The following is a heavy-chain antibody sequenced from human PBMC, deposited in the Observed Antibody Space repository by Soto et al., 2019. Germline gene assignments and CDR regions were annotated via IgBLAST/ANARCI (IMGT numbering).Heavy chain of an antibody. V-gene: IGHV1-18*04. CDR2: ISAYNGNT. Sequence: ASVKVSCKASGYTFTSYGISWVRQAPGQGLEWMGWISAYNGNTNYAQKLQGRVTMTTDTSTSTAYMELRSLRSDDTAVYYCARARRGYSYGYFGYWGQGTLVTVSS. D-gene: IGHD5-18*01. CDR1: GYTFTSYG. CDR3: ARARRGYSYGYFGY. J-gene: IGHJ4*02.